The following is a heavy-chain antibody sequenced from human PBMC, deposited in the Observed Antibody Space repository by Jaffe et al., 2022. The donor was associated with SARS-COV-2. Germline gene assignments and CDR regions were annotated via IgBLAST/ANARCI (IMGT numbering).Heavy chain of an antibody. D-gene: IGHD5-18*01. Sequence: EVQLVESGGGLVQPGGSLRLSCAASGFTFSSYSVHWVRQAPGKGLEWVSCISSRGDNKFYADSVKGRFAISRDNAKNSLSLEMNSLRDEDTAVYYCARSGYTNGLPSHFDYWGQGTLVTVSS. J-gene: IGHJ4*02. V-gene: IGHV3-48*02. CDR1: GFTFSSYS. CDR3: ARSGYTNGLPSHFDY. CDR2: ISSRGDNK.